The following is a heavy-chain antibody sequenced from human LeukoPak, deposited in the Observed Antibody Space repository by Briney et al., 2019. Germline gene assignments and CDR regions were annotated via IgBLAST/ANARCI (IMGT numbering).Heavy chain of an antibody. CDR2: IKQDGSET. V-gene: IGHV3-7*01. CDR1: GFGFSFYW. J-gene: IGHJ6*03. CDR3: ARSGPMCSRGQGVRTFYYYMDV. D-gene: IGHD3-10*01. Sequence: GGSLRLSCAASGFGFSFYWMTWVRQAPGKGLEWVASIKQDGSETYYVESVEGRFTISRDNAKDSLELLMNNLRAEDTAVYYCARSGPMCSRGQGVRTFYYYMDVWGKGTTVIISS.